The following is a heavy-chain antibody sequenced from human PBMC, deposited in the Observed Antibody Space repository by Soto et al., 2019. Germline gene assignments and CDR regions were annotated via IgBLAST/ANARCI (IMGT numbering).Heavy chain of an antibody. J-gene: IGHJ4*02. CDR3: ARDGNCNDTTAPGFYN. CDR1: GFTFSSYG. Sequence: GGSLRLSCSASGFTFSSYGMHWFRQAPGKGLEWVAVISYDGSNKYYADSVKGRFTISRDNSKNTLYLQMNRLRAEDTAVYYCARDGNCNDTTAPGFYNWAQGDLLPVS. V-gene: IGHV3-30*03. D-gene: IGHD2-15*01. CDR2: ISYDGSNK.